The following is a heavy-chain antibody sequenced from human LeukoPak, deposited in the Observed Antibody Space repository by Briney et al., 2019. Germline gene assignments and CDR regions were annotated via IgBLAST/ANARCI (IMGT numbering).Heavy chain of an antibody. Sequence: GASVKVSCKASGYTFTSQYMHWVRQAPGQGLEWMGIINPSGGSTSYAQKFQDRVTMTRDMSTSTVYMELSSLRSEDTAVYYCARGGGWDYYDSSGYSYWGQGTLVTVSS. CDR3: ARGGGWDYYDSSGYSY. J-gene: IGHJ4*02. D-gene: IGHD3-22*01. CDR1: GYTFTSQY. V-gene: IGHV1-46*01. CDR2: INPSGGST.